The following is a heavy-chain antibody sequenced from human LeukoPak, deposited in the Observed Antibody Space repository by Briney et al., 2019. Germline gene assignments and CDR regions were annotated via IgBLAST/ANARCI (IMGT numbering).Heavy chain of an antibody. CDR1: GFTFNDFA. V-gene: IGHV3-9*01. D-gene: IGHD3-22*01. Sequence: GGSLRLSCAASGFTFNDFAMHWVRQTPGKGLEWVSGISWNSGSIGYADSVKGRFTISRDNGKNALYLQMNSLRAEDTALYYCAKGLVVVDDAFDIWGQGTMVTVSS. CDR3: AKGLVVVDDAFDI. J-gene: IGHJ3*02. CDR2: ISWNSGSI.